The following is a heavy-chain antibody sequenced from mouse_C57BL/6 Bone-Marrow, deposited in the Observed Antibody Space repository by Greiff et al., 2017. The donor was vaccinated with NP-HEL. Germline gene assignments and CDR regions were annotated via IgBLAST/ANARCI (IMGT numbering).Heavy chain of an antibody. CDR3: AGRELGPYYYAMDY. CDR1: GFTFSDYY. J-gene: IGHJ4*01. D-gene: IGHD4-1*01. Sequence: EVKVVESGGGLVQPGGSLKLSCAASGFTFSDYYMYWVRQTPEKRLEWVAYISNGGGSTYYPDTVKGRFTISRDNAKNTLYLQLSRLKSEDTAMYYCAGRELGPYYYAMDYWGQGTSVTVSS. CDR2: ISNGGGST. V-gene: IGHV5-12*01.